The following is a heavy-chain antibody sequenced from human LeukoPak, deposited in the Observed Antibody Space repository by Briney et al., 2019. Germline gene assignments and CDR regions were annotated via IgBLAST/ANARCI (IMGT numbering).Heavy chain of an antibody. J-gene: IGHJ2*01. V-gene: IGHV3-13*01. D-gene: IGHD6-13*01. CDR1: GFPFRSYD. CDR2: FGTAGEI. Sequence: GGSLKLPCEAPGFPFRSYDMHWSRKATGKGLEWVSVFGTAGEIYYPGSVKGRFTISRENAKNSLYLQMNSLRAGDTAVYYCARAAYSSTWYSRYFDLWGRGTLVTVSS. CDR3: ARAAYSSTWYSRYFDL.